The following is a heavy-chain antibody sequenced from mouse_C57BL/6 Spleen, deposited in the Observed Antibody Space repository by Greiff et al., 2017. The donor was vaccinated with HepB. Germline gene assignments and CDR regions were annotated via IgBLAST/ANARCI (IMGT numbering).Heavy chain of an antibody. V-gene: IGHV1-80*01. Sequence: VQRVESGAELVKPGASVKISCKASGYAFSSYWMNWVKQRPGKGLEWIGQIYPGDGDTNYNGKFKGKATLTADKSSSTAYMQLSSLTSEDSAVYFCARPSGSTSFAYWGQGTLVTVSA. D-gene: IGHD1-1*01. CDR1: GYAFSSYW. CDR2: IYPGDGDT. CDR3: ARPSGSTSFAY. J-gene: IGHJ3*01.